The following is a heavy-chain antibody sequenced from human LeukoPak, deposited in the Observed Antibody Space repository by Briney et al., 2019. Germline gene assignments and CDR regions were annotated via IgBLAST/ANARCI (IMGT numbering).Heavy chain of an antibody. D-gene: IGHD3-22*01. V-gene: IGHV1-18*01. CDR1: GYTFTSYG. J-gene: IGHJ3*02. Sequence: ASVKVSCKASGYTFTSYGISWVRQAPGQGLEWMGWISAYNGNTNYAQKLQGRVTMTTDTSTSTAYMELRSLRSDDTAVYYCARGGLIVVVTPSAYAFDIWGQGTMVTVSS. CDR2: ISAYNGNT. CDR3: ARGGLIVVVTPSAYAFDI.